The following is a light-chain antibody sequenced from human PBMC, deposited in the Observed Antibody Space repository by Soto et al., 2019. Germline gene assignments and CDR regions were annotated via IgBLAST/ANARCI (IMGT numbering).Light chain of an antibody. CDR3: QQYYSTPHT. CDR2: WAS. CDR1: YNLIYSSKNKTY. V-gene: IGKV4-1*01. Sequence: DIVMTQSPDSLAVSLGERATINCKSSYNLIYSSKNKTYLAWYQQKPGQPPKLLIYWASTRESGVPARFSGSGSKTDFTLTLSSLQPEDVAVYYCQQYYSTPHTFGQGTKLEIK. J-gene: IGKJ2*01.